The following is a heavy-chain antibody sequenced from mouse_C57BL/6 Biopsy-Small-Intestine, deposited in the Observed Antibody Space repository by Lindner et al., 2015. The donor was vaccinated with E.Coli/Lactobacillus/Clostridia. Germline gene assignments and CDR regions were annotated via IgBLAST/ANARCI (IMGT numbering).Heavy chain of an antibody. V-gene: IGHV5-6*01. CDR2: ISSGGSYT. CDR3: ARQRDYAMDY. J-gene: IGHJ4*01. Sequence: AQLQESGGDLVQPGGSLKLSCAASGFTFSSYGMSWVRQTPDKRLEWVATISSGGSYTYYPDSVKGRFTISRDNAKNTLYLQMSSLKSEDTAMYYCARQRDYAMDYWGQGTSVTVSS. CDR1: GFTFSSYG.